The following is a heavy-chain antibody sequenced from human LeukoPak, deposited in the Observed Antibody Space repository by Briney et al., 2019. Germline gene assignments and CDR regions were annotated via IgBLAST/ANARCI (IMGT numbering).Heavy chain of an antibody. V-gene: IGHV3-9*01. CDR1: GFTFDDYA. D-gene: IGHD4-17*01. CDR2: ISWNSGSI. Sequence: GGSLRLSCAASGFTFDDYAMHWVRQAPGKGLEWVSGISWNSGSIGYADSVKGRFTISRDNAKNSLYLQMNSLRAEDTALYYCARQDYGYSAFWGQGTLVTVSS. CDR3: ARQDYGYSAF. J-gene: IGHJ4*02.